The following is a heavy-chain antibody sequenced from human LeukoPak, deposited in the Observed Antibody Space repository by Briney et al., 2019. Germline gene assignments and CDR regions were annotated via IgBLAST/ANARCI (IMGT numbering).Heavy chain of an antibody. CDR3: TTDPFYFYGSGSYSADY. Sequence: GGSLRLSCAASGFTFSSYSMNWVRQAPDKGLEWVGRIKSEIDGGTTDYAAPVKGRFAISRDDSKNTLFLHMSSLTPEDTAVYFCTTDPFYFYGSGSYSADYWGHGSLVIVSS. D-gene: IGHD3-10*01. J-gene: IGHJ4*01. CDR2: IKSEIDGGTT. CDR1: GFTFSSYS. V-gene: IGHV3-15*07.